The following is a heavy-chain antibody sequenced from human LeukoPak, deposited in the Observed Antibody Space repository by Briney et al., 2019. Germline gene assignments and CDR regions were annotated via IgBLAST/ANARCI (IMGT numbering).Heavy chain of an antibody. J-gene: IGHJ4*02. V-gene: IGHV1-18*01. CDR2: ISAYNGNT. CDR3: ARHRCSSTSCCRTWGPFDY. Sequence: ASVKVSCKASGYTFTSYGISWVRQAPGQGLEWMGWISAYNGNTNYAQKLQGRVTMTTDTSTSTAYMELRSLRSDDTAVYYCARHRCSSTSCCRTWGPFDYWGQGTLVTVSS. D-gene: IGHD2-2*01. CDR1: GYTFTSYG.